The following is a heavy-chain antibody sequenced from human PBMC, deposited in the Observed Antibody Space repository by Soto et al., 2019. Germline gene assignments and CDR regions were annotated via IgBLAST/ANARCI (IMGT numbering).Heavy chain of an antibody. CDR3: ARDKVEGGSGAFDI. CDR1: GGSVSSGSYY. D-gene: IGHD3-10*01. Sequence: SETLSLTCTVSGGSVSSGSYYWSWIRQPPGKGLEWIGYIYYSGSTNYNPFLKSRVTISVDTSKNQFSLKLSSVTAADTAVYYCARDKVEGGSGAFDIWGQGTMVTVSS. CDR2: IYYSGST. J-gene: IGHJ3*02. V-gene: IGHV4-61*01.